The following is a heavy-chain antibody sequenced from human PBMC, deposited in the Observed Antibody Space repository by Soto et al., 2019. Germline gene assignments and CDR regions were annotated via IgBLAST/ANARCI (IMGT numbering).Heavy chain of an antibody. CDR1: GFTPTTTP. Sequence: VESLRLSCAGSGFTPTTTPLSWVRQPPGKGLEWVTTISGTASRTYYMDSVKGRFFISRDNSKNTVTLQMNNLTLDDTAVYYCATSFRYFDNWGQGTRVTVSS. CDR2: ISGTASRT. CDR3: ATSFRYFDN. J-gene: IGHJ4*02. V-gene: IGHV3-23*01. D-gene: IGHD3-9*01.